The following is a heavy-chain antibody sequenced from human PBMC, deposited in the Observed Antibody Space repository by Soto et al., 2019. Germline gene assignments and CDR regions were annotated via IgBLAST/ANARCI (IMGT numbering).Heavy chain of an antibody. Sequence: QVQLQESGPGLVKPSQTLSLTCTVSGGSTSSDNYWSWIRQPPGKGLEWIGHIYYSGNTDSNPSPKSRLAMSIDTSKNQFSLKLSSVTAADTAVYFCAREGGESSDGLYYFDSWGQGSLVTVSS. CDR1: GGSTSSDNY. V-gene: IGHV4-30-4*01. CDR3: AREGGESSDGLYYFDS. CDR2: IYYSGNT. D-gene: IGHD3-16*01. J-gene: IGHJ4*02.